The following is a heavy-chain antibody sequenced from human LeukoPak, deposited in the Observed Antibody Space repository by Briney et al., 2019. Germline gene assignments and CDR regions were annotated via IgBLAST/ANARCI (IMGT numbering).Heavy chain of an antibody. CDR3: ARLQAASAMRGDY. Sequence: GESLKISCKGSGYTFSNSIIGWVRQMPGKGREWRGIRDPGYSETRYSPSFQGQVTISADKSISPAYLQWSRLRASDTAMYYSARLQAASAMRGDYWGQGTLVTVPS. J-gene: IGHJ4*02. CDR1: GYTFSNSI. D-gene: IGHD2-2*01. CDR2: RDPGYSET. V-gene: IGHV5-51*01.